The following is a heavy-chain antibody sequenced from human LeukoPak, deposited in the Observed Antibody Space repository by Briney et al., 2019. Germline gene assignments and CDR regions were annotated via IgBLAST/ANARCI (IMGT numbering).Heavy chain of an antibody. Sequence: PSGTLSLTCAVSGGSIRDTIYYWGWIRQPPGKGLEWIGTIYYSGSTYYNPSLKSRVTISVDTSKNQFSLKLSSVTAADTAVYYCARVVRLGELSLCPFDYWGQGTLVTVPS. V-gene: IGHV4-39*07. D-gene: IGHD3-16*02. J-gene: IGHJ4*02. CDR1: GGSIRDTIYY. CDR2: IYYSGST. CDR3: ARVVRLGELSLCPFDY.